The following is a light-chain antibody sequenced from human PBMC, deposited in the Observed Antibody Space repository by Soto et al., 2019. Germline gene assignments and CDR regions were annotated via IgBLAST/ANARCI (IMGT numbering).Light chain of an antibody. CDR3: TSYSSSSTLV. V-gene: IGLV2-14*01. CDR1: SSDVGGYNY. Sequence: QSALTQPAAVSGSPGQSITISCTGTSSDVGGYNYVSWYQQHPGKAPKLMIYDVSNRPSGVSNRFSGSKYGNTASLTISGLQAEDEADYCCTSYSSSSTLVFGGGTKVTVL. CDR2: DVS. J-gene: IGLJ2*01.